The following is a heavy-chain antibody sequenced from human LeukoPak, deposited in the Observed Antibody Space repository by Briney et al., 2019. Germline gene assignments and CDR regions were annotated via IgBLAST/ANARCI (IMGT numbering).Heavy chain of an antibody. J-gene: IGHJ4*02. CDR2: IWYDGSNK. D-gene: IGHD2-15*01. CDR3: AKDLASYCSGGSCNGLDY. Sequence: GRSLRLSCAASGFTFSSYGMHWVRQAPGKGLEWVAVIWYDGSNKYYADSVKGRFTISRDNSKSTLYLQMNSLRAEDTAVYYCAKDLASYCSGGSCNGLDYWGQGTLVTVSS. V-gene: IGHV3-33*06. CDR1: GFTFSSYG.